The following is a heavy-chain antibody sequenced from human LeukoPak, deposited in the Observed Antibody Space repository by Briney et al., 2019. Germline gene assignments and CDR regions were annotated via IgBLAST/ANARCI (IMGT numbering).Heavy chain of an antibody. CDR1: GFTFSSYA. CDR2: ISSSGSTI. D-gene: IGHD6-13*01. Sequence: GGSLRLSCAASGFTFSSYAMSWVRQAPGKGLEWLSYISSSGSTIYYADSVKGRFTISRDNAKNSLYLQMNSLRAEDTAVYYCARCSSSIWYYFDYWGRGTLVTVSS. CDR3: ARCSSSIWYYFDY. V-gene: IGHV3-48*04. J-gene: IGHJ4*02.